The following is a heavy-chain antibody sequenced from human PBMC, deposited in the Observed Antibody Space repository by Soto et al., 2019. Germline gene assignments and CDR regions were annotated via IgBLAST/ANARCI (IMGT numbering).Heavy chain of an antibody. CDR1: GFTFSSYA. CDR2: ISYDGSNK. V-gene: IGHV3-30-3*01. J-gene: IGHJ6*02. D-gene: IGHD6-13*01. Sequence: GGSLRLSCAASGFTFSSYAMHWVRQAPGKGLEWVAVISYDGSNKYYADSVKGRFTISRDNSKNTLYLQMNSLRAEDTAVYYCASQPRYSSSWADYYYYGMDVWGQGTTVTVSS. CDR3: ASQPRYSSSWADYYYYGMDV.